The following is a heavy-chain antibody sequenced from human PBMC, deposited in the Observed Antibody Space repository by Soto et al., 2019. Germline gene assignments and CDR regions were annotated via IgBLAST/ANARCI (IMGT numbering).Heavy chain of an antibody. D-gene: IGHD6-19*01. J-gene: IGHJ4*02. CDR1: GGSISSYY. Sequence: PSETLSLTCTVSGGSISSYYWSWIRQPPGKGLEWIGYIYYSGSTNYNPSLKSRVTISVDTSKNQFSLKLSSVTAADTAVYYCAKQNFAPPDSSGWPFDYWGQGTLVTVSS. CDR3: AKQNFAPPDSSGWPFDY. V-gene: IGHV4-59*08. CDR2: IYYSGST.